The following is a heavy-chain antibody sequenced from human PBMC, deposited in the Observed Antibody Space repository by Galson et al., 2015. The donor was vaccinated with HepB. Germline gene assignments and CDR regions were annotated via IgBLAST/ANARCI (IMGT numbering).Heavy chain of an antibody. V-gene: IGHV3-30*04. D-gene: IGHD6-13*01. CDR3: AREGDREQQLAFDI. CDR1: GFTFSSYA. J-gene: IGHJ3*02. Sequence: SLRLSCAASGFTFSSYAMHWVRQAPGKGLEWVAVISYDGSNKYYADSVKGRFTISRDNSKNTLYLQMNSLRAEDTAVYYCAREGDREQQLAFDIWGQGTMVTVSS. CDR2: ISYDGSNK.